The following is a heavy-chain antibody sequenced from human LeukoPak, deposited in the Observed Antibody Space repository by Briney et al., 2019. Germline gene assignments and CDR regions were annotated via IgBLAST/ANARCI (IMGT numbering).Heavy chain of an antibody. CDR3: AREVAVRGVPNWFDP. Sequence: KVSCKASGYTFTSYGISWVRRAPGQGLEWMGRIIPIFGIANYAQKFQGRVTITADKSTSTAYMELSSLRSEDTAVYYCAREVAVRGVPNWFDPWGQGTLVTVSS. CDR1: GYTFTSYG. V-gene: IGHV1-69*04. D-gene: IGHD3-10*01. CDR2: IIPIFGIA. J-gene: IGHJ5*02.